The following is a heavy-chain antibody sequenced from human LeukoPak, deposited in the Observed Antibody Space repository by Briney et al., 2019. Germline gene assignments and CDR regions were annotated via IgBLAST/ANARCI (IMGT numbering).Heavy chain of an antibody. CDR2: ISSSSSYI. Sequence: GGYLRLSCAASGFTFSSYSMNWVRQAPGKGLEWVSSISSSSSYIYYADSVKGRFTISRDNAKNSLYLQMNSLRAEDAAVYYCARIYYDILTGYLDYWGQGTLVTVSS. J-gene: IGHJ4*02. V-gene: IGHV3-21*01. D-gene: IGHD3-9*01. CDR1: GFTFSSYS. CDR3: ARIYYDILTGYLDY.